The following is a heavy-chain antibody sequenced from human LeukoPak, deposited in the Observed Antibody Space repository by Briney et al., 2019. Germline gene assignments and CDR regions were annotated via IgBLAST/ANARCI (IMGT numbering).Heavy chain of an antibody. Sequence: GGSLRLSCAAPGFTFSSYAMSWVRQAPGKGLEWVSAISGSGGSTYYADSVKGRFTISRDNSKNTLYLQMNSLRAEDTAVYYCAKSLLQWDAFDLWGQGTVVTVSS. J-gene: IGHJ3*01. CDR1: GFTFSSYA. D-gene: IGHD6-19*01. V-gene: IGHV3-23*01. CDR3: AKSLLQWDAFDL. CDR2: ISGSGGST.